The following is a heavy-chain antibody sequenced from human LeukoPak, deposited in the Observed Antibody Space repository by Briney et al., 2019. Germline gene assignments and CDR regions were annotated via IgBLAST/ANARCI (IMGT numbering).Heavy chain of an antibody. J-gene: IGHJ5*02. CDR1: GFTFGDYA. D-gene: IGHD2-15*01. Sequence: GRSLRLSCTASGFTFGDYAMSWFRQAPGKGLEWVSYISSSGSTIYYADSVKGRFTISRDNAKNSLYLQMNSLRAEDTAVYYCAREDCSGGSCYNNWFDPWGQGTLVTVSS. CDR3: AREDCSGGSCYNNWFDP. V-gene: IGHV3-48*03. CDR2: ISSSGSTI.